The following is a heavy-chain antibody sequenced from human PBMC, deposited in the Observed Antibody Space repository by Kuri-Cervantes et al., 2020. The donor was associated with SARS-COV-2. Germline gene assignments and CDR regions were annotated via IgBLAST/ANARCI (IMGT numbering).Heavy chain of an antibody. J-gene: IGHJ6*02. CDR2: IIPLLGIA. V-gene: IGHV1-69*02. Sequence: SVKVSCKASGGTFSTYIITWVRQAPGQGLEWMGRIIPLLGIANYAHNFQGRVTISADKSTRTTYMELSSLTSEDTAVYYCARVHCISVSCFSAYPLDVWGQGTTVTVSS. D-gene: IGHD2-2*01. CDR3: ARVHCISVSCFSAYPLDV. CDR1: GGTFSTYI.